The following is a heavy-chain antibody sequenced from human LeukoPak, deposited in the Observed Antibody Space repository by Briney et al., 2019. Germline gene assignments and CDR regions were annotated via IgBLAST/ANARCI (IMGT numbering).Heavy chain of an antibody. CDR2: ISSSSSYI. V-gene: IGHV3-21*01. CDR1: GFTFSSYS. J-gene: IGHJ4*02. CDR3: AVIGSGSPFDY. D-gene: IGHD3-10*01. Sequence: GGSLRLSCAASGFTFSSYSMNWVRQAPGKGLEWVSSISSSSSYIYYADSVKGRFTISRDNAKNSQYLRMNSLRAEDTAVYYCAVIGSGSPFDYWGQGTLVTVSS.